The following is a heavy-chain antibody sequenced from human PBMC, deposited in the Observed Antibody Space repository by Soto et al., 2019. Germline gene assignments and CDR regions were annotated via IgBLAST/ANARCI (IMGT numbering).Heavy chain of an antibody. V-gene: IGHV4-4*02. CDR2: IYHSGST. D-gene: IGHD3-16*02. CDR1: GGSISSSNW. J-gene: IGHJ4*02. CDR3: ARGLRTLSPLDY. Sequence: QVQLQESGPGLVKPSGTLSLTCAVSGGSISSSNWWSWVRQPPGKGLEWIGEIYHSGSTNYNTSLKSRVTISVDKSQNQFSLKLSSVTAADTAVYYCARGLRTLSPLDYWGQGTLVTVSS.